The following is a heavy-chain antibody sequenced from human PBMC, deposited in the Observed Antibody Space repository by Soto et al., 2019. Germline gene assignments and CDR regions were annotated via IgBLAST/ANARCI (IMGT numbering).Heavy chain of an antibody. Sequence: GGSLRLSCAASGFTFSSYAMSWVRQAPGKGLEWVSAISGSGGSTYYADSVKGRFTISRDNSKNTLYLQMNSLRAEGTAVYYCAKVLERDYYDSSGRRKYFQHWGQGTLVTVSS. V-gene: IGHV3-23*01. J-gene: IGHJ1*01. CDR1: GFTFSSYA. CDR3: AKVLERDYYDSSGRRKYFQH. D-gene: IGHD3-22*01. CDR2: ISGSGGST.